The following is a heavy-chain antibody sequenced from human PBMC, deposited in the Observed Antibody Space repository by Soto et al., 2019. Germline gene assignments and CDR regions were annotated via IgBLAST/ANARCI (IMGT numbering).Heavy chain of an antibody. V-gene: IGHV1-18*04. CDR2: ISAYNGNT. CDR1: GYTFTSYG. CDR3: ARDRDIVVVPAAISNYYYGIDV. D-gene: IGHD2-2*02. Sequence: QVQLVQSGAEVKKPGASVKVSCKASGYTFTSYGISWVRQAPGQGLEWMGWISAYNGNTNYAQKLQGRVTMTTDTSTSTAYMELRSLRSDDTAVYYCARDRDIVVVPAAISNYYYGIDVWGQGTTVTVSS. J-gene: IGHJ6*02.